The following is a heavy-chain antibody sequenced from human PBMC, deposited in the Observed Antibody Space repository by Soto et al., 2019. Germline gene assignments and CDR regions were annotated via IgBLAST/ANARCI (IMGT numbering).Heavy chain of an antibody. J-gene: IGHJ4*02. V-gene: IGHV3-23*01. D-gene: IGHD6-6*01. CDR2: ISAGGSNT. CDR3: AKEYSTSFDY. CDR1: GFSFSNYA. Sequence: LRLSCAASGFSFSNYAMNWVRQAPGKGLEWVSAISAGGSNTNYADSVKGRFTISSDNSKNTLYLQMNGLRADDTAVYYCAKEYSTSFDYWGQGTPVTVS.